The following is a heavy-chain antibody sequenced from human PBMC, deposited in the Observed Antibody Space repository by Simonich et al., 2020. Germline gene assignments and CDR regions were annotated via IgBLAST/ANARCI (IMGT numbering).Heavy chain of an antibody. CDR3: AREIEAGNAFDI. Sequence: EVQLVESGGGLVKPGGSLRLSCAASGFTFSSYSINWVRQAPGKGREWVSSISSSSSYIYYADSVKGRFTISRDNAKNSLYLQMNSLRAEDTAVYYCAREIEAGNAFDIWGQGTMVTVSS. V-gene: IGHV3-21*01. CDR1: GFTFSSYS. CDR2: ISSSSSYI. J-gene: IGHJ3*02.